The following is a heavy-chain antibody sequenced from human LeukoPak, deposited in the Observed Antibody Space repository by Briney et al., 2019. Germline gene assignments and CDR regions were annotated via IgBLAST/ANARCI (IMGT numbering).Heavy chain of an antibody. D-gene: IGHD3-10*01. J-gene: IGHJ5*02. Sequence: ASVKVSCKASGYTFTGYYMHWVRQAPGQGLEWMGWINPNSGGTNYAQKFQGRVTMTRDTSISTAYMELSRLRSDDTAVYYCARAHITMVRGVIAWFDPWGQGTLVTVSS. CDR1: GYTFTGYY. CDR3: ARAHITMVRGVIAWFDP. CDR2: INPNSGGT. V-gene: IGHV1-2*02.